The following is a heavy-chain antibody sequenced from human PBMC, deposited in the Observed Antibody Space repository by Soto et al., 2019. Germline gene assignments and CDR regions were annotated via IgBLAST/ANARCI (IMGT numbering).Heavy chain of an antibody. Sequence: QVQLQQSGPGLVQPSQTLSVTCIISGDSVSSNSVGWHWIRPSPSRGLEWLGRTYYRSRWYIDYAPFVKSRITIKTDTSKNQFSLQLTSVTPEDTAVYSCARSYRYAYDYWGRGTLVTVSS. J-gene: IGHJ4*02. CDR1: GDSVSSNSVG. V-gene: IGHV6-1*01. D-gene: IGHD5-18*01. CDR3: ARSYRYAYDY. CDR2: TYYRSRWYI.